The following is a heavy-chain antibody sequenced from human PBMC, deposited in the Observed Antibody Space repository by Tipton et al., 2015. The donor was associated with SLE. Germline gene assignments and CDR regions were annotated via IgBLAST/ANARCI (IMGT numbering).Heavy chain of an antibody. V-gene: IGHV3-23*01. D-gene: IGHD2-15*01. CDR2: ISGSSGSI. CDR1: GFTFGSYA. Sequence: SLRLSCAASGFTFGSYAMNWVRQAPGKGLEWVSFISGSSGSIHYGDSVKGRFTISRDNSKNTLYLQMNSLGAEDMGVYYCSKSGRGGVWGQGTTVFVSS. CDR3: SKSGRGGV. J-gene: IGHJ6*02.